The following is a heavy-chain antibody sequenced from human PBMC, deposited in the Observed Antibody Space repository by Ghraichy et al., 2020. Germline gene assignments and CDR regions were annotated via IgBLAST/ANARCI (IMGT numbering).Heavy chain of an antibody. CDR2: MNPNSGNT. D-gene: IGHD5-12*01. CDR3: ARGPRGYSGYDAILGVVDY. J-gene: IGHJ4*02. Sequence: ASVKVSCKASGYTFTSYDINWVRQATGQGLEWMGWMNPNSGNTGYAQKFQGRVTMTRNTSISTAYMELSSLRSEDTAVYYCARGPRGYSGYDAILGVVDYWGQGTLVTVSS. V-gene: IGHV1-8*01. CDR1: GYTFTSYD.